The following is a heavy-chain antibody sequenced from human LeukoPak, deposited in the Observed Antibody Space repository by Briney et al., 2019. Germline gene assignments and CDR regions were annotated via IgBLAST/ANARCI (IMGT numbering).Heavy chain of an antibody. Sequence: GGSLRLSCAASGFALSSHWMTWVRQAPGKGLEWVSVIYSGGNTYYADSVKGRFTISRDSSKNTLDLQMNSLRAEDTAVYYCARGGGLAPLWNWGQGTLVTVSS. D-gene: IGHD2-15*01. CDR1: GFALSSHW. V-gene: IGHV3-53*01. CDR2: IYSGGNT. J-gene: IGHJ4*02. CDR3: ARGGGLAPLWN.